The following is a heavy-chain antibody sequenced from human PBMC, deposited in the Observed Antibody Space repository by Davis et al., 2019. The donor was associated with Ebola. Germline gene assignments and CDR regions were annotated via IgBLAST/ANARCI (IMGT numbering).Heavy chain of an antibody. CDR1: GFPFSSYT. Sequence: GGSLRLSCAASGFPFSSYTMNWVRQAPGKGLEWVSSISSDGSYIFYADSAKGRFSISRDNAKNSLYLQMNSLKAEDTAVYFCATSESFFDYAAYFHSWGQRTLLTVSS. CDR2: ISSDGSYI. V-gene: IGHV3-21*01. D-gene: IGHD3-16*01. J-gene: IGHJ4*02. CDR3: ATSESFFDYAAYFHS.